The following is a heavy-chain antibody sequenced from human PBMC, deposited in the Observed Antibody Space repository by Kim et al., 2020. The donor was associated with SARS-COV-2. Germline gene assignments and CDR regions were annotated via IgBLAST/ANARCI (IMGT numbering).Heavy chain of an antibody. Sequence: WGSLRLSCAASGFTFSSYTMNWVRQAPGKGLEWVSSISSTSSSIYYADSVEGRFTISRDNAKNSLYLQMTSLRAEDTAVYYCARVHDKAMGAGYYGMDV. J-gene: IGHJ6*01. D-gene: IGHD5-18*01. CDR2: ISSTSSSI. V-gene: IGHV3-21*01. CDR3: ARVHDKAMGAGYYGMDV. CDR1: GFTFSSYT.